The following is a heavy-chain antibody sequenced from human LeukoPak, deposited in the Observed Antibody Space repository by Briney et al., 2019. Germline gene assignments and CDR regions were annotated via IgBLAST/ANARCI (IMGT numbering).Heavy chain of an antibody. D-gene: IGHD6-19*01. J-gene: IGHJ4*02. V-gene: IGHV1-18*04. CDR2: ISAYTGHT. CDR1: GFGFSSYG. CDR3: ARGPGTDVAGVFDY. Sequence: ASVKVSCKASGFGFSSYGINWVRQAPGQRLEWMGWISAYTGHTKYLQKMRGRVTMTTDTSTNTAYMELRSLTSDDTAVYYCARGPGTDVAGVFDYWGQGSLVTVSS.